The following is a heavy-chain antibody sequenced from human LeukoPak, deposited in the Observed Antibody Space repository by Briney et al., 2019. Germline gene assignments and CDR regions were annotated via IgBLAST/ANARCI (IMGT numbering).Heavy chain of an antibody. J-gene: IGHJ6*02. Sequence: SETLSLTCTVSGGSISSYYWSWIRQPPGKGLEWIGYIYYSGSTNYNPSLKSRVTISVDTSKNQFSLKLSSVTAADTAVYYCARYTNIVVVTAPYYYYGMDVWGQGTTVTVSS. V-gene: IGHV4-59*08. CDR3: ARYTNIVVVTAPYYYYGMDV. CDR1: GGSISSYY. D-gene: IGHD2-21*02. CDR2: IYYSGST.